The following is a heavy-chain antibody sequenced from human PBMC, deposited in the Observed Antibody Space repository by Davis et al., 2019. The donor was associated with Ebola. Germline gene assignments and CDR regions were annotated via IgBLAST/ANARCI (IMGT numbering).Heavy chain of an antibody. J-gene: IGHJ4*02. CDR3: ARQGAPYSAPAN. Sequence: KVSCKASGYSFTSFWIGWVRQPPGQGLEWMGAILPGDSDTRYSPSFQGQVTISADKSITTAYLHWTRLKALDTAMYYCARQGAPYSAPANWGQGTLVTVSS. V-gene: IGHV5-51*01. D-gene: IGHD1-26*01. CDR2: ILPGDSDT. CDR1: GYSFTSFW.